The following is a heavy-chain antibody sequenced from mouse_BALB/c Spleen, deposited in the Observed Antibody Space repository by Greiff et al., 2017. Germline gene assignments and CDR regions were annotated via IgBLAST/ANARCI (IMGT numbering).Heavy chain of an antibody. CDR3: TRGYGI. CDR1: GYTFTDYE. D-gene: IGHD2-1*01. J-gene: IGHJ2*01. Sequence: VQLVESGAELVRPGASVTLSCKASGYTFTDYEMHWVKQTPVHGLEWIGAIDPETGGTAYNQKFKGKATLTADKSSSTAYMELRSLTSEDSAVYYCTRGYGIWGQGTTLTVSS. CDR2: IDPETGGT. V-gene: IGHV1-15*01.